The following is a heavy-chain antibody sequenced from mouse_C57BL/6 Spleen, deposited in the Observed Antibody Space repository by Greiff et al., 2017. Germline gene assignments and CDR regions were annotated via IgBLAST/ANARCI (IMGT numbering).Heavy chain of an antibody. Sequence: QVQLKQPGAELVKPGASVKLSCKASGYTFTSYWMHWVKQRPGQGLEWIGMIHPNSGSTNYNEKFKSKATLTVDKSSSTAYMQLSSLTSEDSAVYYCARREYSNPWFAYWGQGTLVTVSA. V-gene: IGHV1-64*01. CDR3: ARREYSNPWFAY. CDR2: IHPNSGST. D-gene: IGHD2-5*01. CDR1: GYTFTSYW. J-gene: IGHJ3*01.